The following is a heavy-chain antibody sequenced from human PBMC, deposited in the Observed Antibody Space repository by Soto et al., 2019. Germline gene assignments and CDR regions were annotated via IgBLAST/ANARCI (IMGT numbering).Heavy chain of an antibody. Sequence: GGSLRLSCAASGFTFSSYGMHWVRQAPGKGREWVAVIWYDGSNKYLGESVKGRFTISRDNSKNTLYLQMNSLRAEDTAVYYCATSPLGGPAGAFDIWGQGTMVTVSS. CDR1: GFTFSSYG. J-gene: IGHJ3*02. CDR2: IWYDGSNK. CDR3: ATSPLGGPAGAFDI. D-gene: IGHD3-16*01. V-gene: IGHV3-33*01.